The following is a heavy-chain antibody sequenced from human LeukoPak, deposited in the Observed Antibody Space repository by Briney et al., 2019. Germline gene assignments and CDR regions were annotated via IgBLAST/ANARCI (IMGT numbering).Heavy chain of an antibody. V-gene: IGHV1-18*01. Sequence: ASVKVSCKASGYTFTSHGISWVRQAPGQGLEWMGWISAYNGDTKYAQKTQGRVTLTTDASTSTAYMELRSLGSDDTAVYYCARDPSSTSGWYAYLDSWGQGTPVTVSS. CDR3: ARDPSSTSGWYAYLDS. D-gene: IGHD6-19*01. CDR2: ISAYNGDT. J-gene: IGHJ4*02. CDR1: GYTFTSHG.